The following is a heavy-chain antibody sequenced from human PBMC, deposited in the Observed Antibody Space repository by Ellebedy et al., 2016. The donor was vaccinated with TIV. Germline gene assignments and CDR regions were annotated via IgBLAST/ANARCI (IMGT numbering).Heavy chain of an antibody. V-gene: IGHV4-59*01. CDR2: IYYSGST. D-gene: IGHD5-24*01. CDR3: ARDDGDGYMGFDS. Sequence: MPSETLSLTCTVSGGSISNYYWSWIRQPPGKGLEWIGYIYYSGSTNYNPSLKSRVTISVDTSKNQFSLKLSSVTAADTAVYYCARDDGDGYMGFDSWGQGTLVTVSS. J-gene: IGHJ5*01. CDR1: GGSISNYY.